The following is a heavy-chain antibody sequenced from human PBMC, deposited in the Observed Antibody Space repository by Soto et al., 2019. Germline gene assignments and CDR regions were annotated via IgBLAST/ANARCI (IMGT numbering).Heavy chain of an antibody. CDR1: GFTFSSYA. CDR2: ISGSGGST. V-gene: IGHV3-23*01. CDR3: ANRPDYGGKPFDY. Sequence: EVQLLESGGGLVQPGGSLRLSCSASGFTFSSYAMSWVRHATGKGLEWVSAISGSGGSTYYADSVKGRFIISRDNSKNSLYMQMNSRSAQHAAVYLGANRPDYGGKPFDYWGEGTQETV. J-gene: IGHJ4*02. D-gene: IGHD4-17*01.